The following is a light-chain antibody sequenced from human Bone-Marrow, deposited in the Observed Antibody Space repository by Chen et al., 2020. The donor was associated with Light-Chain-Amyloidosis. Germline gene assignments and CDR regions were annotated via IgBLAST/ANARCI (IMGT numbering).Light chain of an antibody. Sequence: SYELTQPPSVSVSPGQAARITCSGDALPKKYAYWYQQKSGQAPVLVIYEDTKRPSGIPERFCGASSGTLATLTISGAQVEDEGDYYCYSTDNTGDQRVFGGGTRLTVL. CDR2: EDT. V-gene: IGLV3-10*01. CDR1: ALPKKY. J-gene: IGLJ2*01. CDR3: YSTDNTGDQRV.